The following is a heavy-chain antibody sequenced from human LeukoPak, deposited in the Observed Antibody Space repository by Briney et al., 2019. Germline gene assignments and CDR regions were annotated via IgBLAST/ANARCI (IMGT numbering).Heavy chain of an antibody. J-gene: IGHJ5*02. V-gene: IGHV3-53*05. CDR3: ARNWFDP. CDR1: GFTVSSDY. Sequence: GGSLRLSCAASGFTVSSDYMSWVRQAPGKGLEWDSVSYSGCSTYYADSVKGRFTISRDKSKNTVYLQMNSLRFEDTAMYYCARNWFDPWGQGTLVTVSS. CDR2: SYSGCST.